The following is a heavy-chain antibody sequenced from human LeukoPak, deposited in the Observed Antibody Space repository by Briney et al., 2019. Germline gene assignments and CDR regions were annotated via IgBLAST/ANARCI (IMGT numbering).Heavy chain of an antibody. J-gene: IGHJ4*02. D-gene: IGHD1-14*01. CDR1: GFTFSRCW. CDR3: ASAPPSIH. CDR2: IYYSGST. Sequence: PGGSLRLSCVVSGFTFSRCWMNWVRQAPGKGLEWIGYIYYSGSTNYNPSLKSRVTISVDTSKNQFSLKLSSVTAADTAVYYCASAPPSIHWGQGTLVTVSS. V-gene: IGHV4-59*01.